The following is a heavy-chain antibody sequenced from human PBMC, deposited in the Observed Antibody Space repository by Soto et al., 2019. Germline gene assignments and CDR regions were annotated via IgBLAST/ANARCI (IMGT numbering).Heavy chain of an antibody. V-gene: IGHV4-39*01. CDR2: IYYSGST. CDR1: GGSISSSSYY. CDR3: ARRLYYDSSGFEGGGMDV. Sequence: SETLSLTCTVSGGSISSSSYYWGWIRQPPGKGLEWIGSIYYSGSTYYNPSLKSRVTKSVDTSKNQFSLKLSSVTAADTAVYYCARRLYYDSSGFEGGGMDVWGQGTTVTVSS. J-gene: IGHJ6*02. D-gene: IGHD3-22*01.